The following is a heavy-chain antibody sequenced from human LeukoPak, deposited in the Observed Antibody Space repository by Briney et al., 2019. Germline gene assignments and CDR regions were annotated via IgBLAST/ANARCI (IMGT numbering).Heavy chain of an antibody. Sequence: GGSLRLSCVASGFTFSNYAMTWVRQAPGQGLEWISGISNSGRDTNYADSVKGRFTISRDNSKNTLYLHMDSLRAEDTAVYYCARGAYSSGWAYFDHWGQGTLVTVSS. J-gene: IGHJ4*02. V-gene: IGHV3-23*01. CDR2: ISNSGRDT. CDR1: GFTFSNYA. D-gene: IGHD6-19*01. CDR3: ARGAYSSGWAYFDH.